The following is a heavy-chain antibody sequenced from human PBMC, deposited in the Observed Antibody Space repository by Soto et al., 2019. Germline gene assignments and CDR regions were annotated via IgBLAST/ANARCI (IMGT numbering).Heavy chain of an antibody. D-gene: IGHD2-2*01. V-gene: IGHV4-34*01. CDR3: ARAKDGRLYIWFDP. J-gene: IGHJ5*02. Sequence: SETLSLTCAVYGGSFSGYYWSWIRQPPGKGLEWIGEINHSGSTNYNPSLKSRVTISVDTSKNQFSLKLSSVTAADTAVYYCARAKDGRLYIWFDPWGQGTLVTVSS. CDR1: GGSFSGYY. CDR2: INHSGST.